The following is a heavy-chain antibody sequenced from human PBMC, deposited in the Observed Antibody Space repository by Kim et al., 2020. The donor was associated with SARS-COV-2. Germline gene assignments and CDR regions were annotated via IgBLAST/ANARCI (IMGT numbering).Heavy chain of an antibody. V-gene: IGHV4-59*01. Sequence: SETLSLTCTVSGGSFGIYYWSWVRQSPGKGLEWIGYIYSSGVAIYNPSLKGRVTISVVTSKNQFSLNLRSVTAADTAVYYCARDGAAMVVPHGMDVWGQGTTVTVSS. D-gene: IGHD5-18*01. J-gene: IGHJ6*02. CDR2: IYSSGVA. CDR3: ARDGAAMVVPHGMDV. CDR1: GGSFGIYY.